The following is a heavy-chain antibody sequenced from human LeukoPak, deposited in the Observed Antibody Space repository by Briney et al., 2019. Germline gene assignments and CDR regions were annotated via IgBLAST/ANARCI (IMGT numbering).Heavy chain of an antibody. D-gene: IGHD3-22*01. V-gene: IGHV4-34*01. CDR3: ARGYYYDSSGYYGDY. J-gene: IGHJ4*02. CDR2: INLSGST. Sequence: PSETLSLTCAVYGGSFSGYYWNWIREPPGKGLEWIGEINLSGSTNYNPSLKSRVTISLDTSKNQFSLKLSSVIAADTAVYYCARGYYYDSSGYYGDYWGQGTLVTVSS. CDR1: GGSFSGYY.